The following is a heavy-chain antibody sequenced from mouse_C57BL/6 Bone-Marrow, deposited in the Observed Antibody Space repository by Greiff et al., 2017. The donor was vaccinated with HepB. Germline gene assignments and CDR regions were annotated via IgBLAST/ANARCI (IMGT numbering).Heavy chain of an antibody. V-gene: IGHV1-82*01. CDR1: GYAFSSSW. CDR3: ASISYYSNYNWYFDV. D-gene: IGHD2-5*01. Sequence: QVQLQHSGPELVKPGASVKISCKASGYAFSSSWMNWVKQRPGKGLEWIGRIYPGDGDTNYNGKFKGKATLTADKSSSTAYMQLSSLTSEDSAVYFCASISYYSNYNWYFDVWGTGTTVTVSS. J-gene: IGHJ1*03. CDR2: IYPGDGDT.